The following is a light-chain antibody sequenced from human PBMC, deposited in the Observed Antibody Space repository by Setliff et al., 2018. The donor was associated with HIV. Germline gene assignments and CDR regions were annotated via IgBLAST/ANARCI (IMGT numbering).Light chain of an antibody. CDR1: SGSIASNY. V-gene: IGLV6-57*01. CDR3: QSYDSSIVV. CDR2: EDN. J-gene: IGLJ2*01. Sequence: NFMLTQPHSVSESPGKTVTLSCIRNSGSIASNYVQWYQQRPGSSPTTVIYEDNQRPSGVPDRFSGSIDSSSNSASLTISGLKTEDEADYYCQSYDSSIVVFGGGTKVTVL.